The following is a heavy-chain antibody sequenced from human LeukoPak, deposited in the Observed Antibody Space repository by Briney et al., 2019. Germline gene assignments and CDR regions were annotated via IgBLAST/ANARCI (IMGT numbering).Heavy chain of an antibody. CDR2: ISYDGSNK. CDR3: ASEGIAVAGPRVDY. CDR1: GFTFSSYG. D-gene: IGHD6-19*01. Sequence: GGSLRLSCAASGFTFSSYGMHRVRQAPGRGLEWVAVISYDGSNKYYADSVKGRFTISRDNSKNTLYLQMNSLRAEDTAVYYCASEGIAVAGPRVDYWGQGTLVTVSS. V-gene: IGHV3-30*03. J-gene: IGHJ4*02.